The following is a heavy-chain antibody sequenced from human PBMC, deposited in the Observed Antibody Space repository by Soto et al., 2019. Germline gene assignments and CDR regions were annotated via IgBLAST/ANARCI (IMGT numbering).Heavy chain of an antibody. CDR2: INHSGST. Sequence: QVHLQQWGAGLLKPSETLSLTCAVYGGSFSGYYWSWIRQPPGKGLEWIGEINHSGSTNFKPSLKSRVSISVDTAMKQCSRKLSSVTAADTAVYYCAAHLKTTVTAYWYFDLWGRGTLVTVSS. CDR1: GGSFSGYY. J-gene: IGHJ2*01. D-gene: IGHD4-17*01. CDR3: AAHLKTTVTAYWYFDL. V-gene: IGHV4-34*01.